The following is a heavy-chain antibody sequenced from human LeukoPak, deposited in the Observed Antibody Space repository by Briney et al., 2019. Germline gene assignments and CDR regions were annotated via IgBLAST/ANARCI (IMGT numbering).Heavy chain of an antibody. V-gene: IGHV3-48*03. J-gene: IGHJ4*02. D-gene: IGHD2-2*01. CDR2: ISSSGTTI. CDR1: GFNLNHFE. Sequence: PGGSLRLSCVASGFNLNHFEIHWVRQAPGKGLEWVSYISSSGTTIFYSDSVKGRFTISRDNSKNTLYLQMNSLRAEDTAVYYCARDRGGIVVVPAALEYWGQGTLVTVSS. CDR3: ARDRGGIVVVPAALEY.